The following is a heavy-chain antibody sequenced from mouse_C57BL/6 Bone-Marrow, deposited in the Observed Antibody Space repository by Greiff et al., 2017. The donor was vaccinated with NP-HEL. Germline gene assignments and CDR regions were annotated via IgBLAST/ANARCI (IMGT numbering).Heavy chain of an antibody. D-gene: IGHD1-1*01. CDR3: ARWIYYGSSYYFDY. J-gene: IGHJ2*01. Sequence: VQLQQSGAELVKPGASVKLSCKASGYTFTSYWMHWVKQRPGQGLEWIGMIHPNSGSTNYNEKFKSKATLTVDKSSSTAYMQLSSLTSEDSAVYYCARWIYYGSSYYFDYWGQGTTLTVSS. CDR1: GYTFTSYW. CDR2: IHPNSGST. V-gene: IGHV1-64*01.